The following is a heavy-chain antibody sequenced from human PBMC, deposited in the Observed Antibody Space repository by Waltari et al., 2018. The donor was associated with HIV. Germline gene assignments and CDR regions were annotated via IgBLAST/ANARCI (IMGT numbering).Heavy chain of an antibody. Sequence: EVQLVESGGGLIQPGGSLGLSCAASGFTVSSNYMTWVRQAPGRGLEWLSVIYSGDATYYADSVKGRFTISRDKSKNMVFLQMNSLRAEDTAIYYCARENVAVAGTGAFDIWGQGTLVTVS. CDR3: ARENVAVAGTGAFDI. V-gene: IGHV3-53*01. CDR2: IYSGDAT. D-gene: IGHD6-19*01. J-gene: IGHJ3*02. CDR1: GFTVSSNY.